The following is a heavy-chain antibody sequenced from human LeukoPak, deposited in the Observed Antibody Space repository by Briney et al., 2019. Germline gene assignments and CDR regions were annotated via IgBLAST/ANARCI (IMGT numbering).Heavy chain of an antibody. Sequence: SETLSLTCTVSGGSISSSNYYWGWIRQPPGKGLEWIGSIYYSGSTYYNPSLKSRVTISVDTSKNQFSLKLSSVTAADTAVYYCARRGPTLVDYWGQGTLVTVSS. CDR2: IYYSGST. D-gene: IGHD3-10*01. V-gene: IGHV4-39*01. CDR3: ARRGPTLVDY. CDR1: GGSISSSNYY. J-gene: IGHJ4*02.